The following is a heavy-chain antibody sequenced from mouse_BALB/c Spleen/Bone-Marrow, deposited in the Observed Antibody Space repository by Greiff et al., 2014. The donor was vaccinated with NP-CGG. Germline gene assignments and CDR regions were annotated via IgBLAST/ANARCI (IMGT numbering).Heavy chain of an antibody. D-gene: IGHD2-10*02. J-gene: IGHJ2*01. CDR3: ARTILGYYFDY. V-gene: IGHV1-14*01. CDR2: IHPYNDGT. CDR1: GYTFTSYV. Sequence: EVQLQQSGPEPVKPGASVKMSCKASGYTFTSYVMHWVKRKPGQGLEWIGYIHPYNDGTKYNERFKGKATLTSDKSSSTAYMELSSLTSEDSAVYYCARTILGYYFDYWGQGTTLTVSS.